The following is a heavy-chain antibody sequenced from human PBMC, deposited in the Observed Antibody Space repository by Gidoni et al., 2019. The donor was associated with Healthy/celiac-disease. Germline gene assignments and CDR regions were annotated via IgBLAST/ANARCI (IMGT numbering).Heavy chain of an antibody. V-gene: IGHV3-74*01. CDR1: GCTFSSYW. Sequence: EVQLVASGGGLVQPGGSLRLSCAASGCTFSSYWMPWVRQAPGKGLVWVSRINSDGSSTSYADSVKGRFTISRDNAKNTLYLQMNSLRAEDTAVYYCARGLRYGDYVRMDYWGQGTLVTVSS. J-gene: IGHJ4*02. CDR3: ARGLRYGDYVRMDY. CDR2: INSDGSST. D-gene: IGHD4-17*01.